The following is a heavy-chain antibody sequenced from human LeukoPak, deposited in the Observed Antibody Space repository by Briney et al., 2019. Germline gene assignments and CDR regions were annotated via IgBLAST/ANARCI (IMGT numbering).Heavy chain of an antibody. CDR2: IFYSGST. CDR3: ARGFRGASFDY. V-gene: IGHV4-59*01. J-gene: IGHJ4*02. CDR1: GGSFSTYC. Sequence: SETLSLTCAVYGGSFSTYCWSWLRQPPGKGLEWIGYIFYSGSTNYNPSLKSRVNISVDTSKNQFSLKLSSVTAADTAVYYCARGFRGASFDYWGQGTLVTVSS. D-gene: IGHD1-26*01.